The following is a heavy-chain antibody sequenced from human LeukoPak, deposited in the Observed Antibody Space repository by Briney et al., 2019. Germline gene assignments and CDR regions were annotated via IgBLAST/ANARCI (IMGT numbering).Heavy chain of an antibody. J-gene: IGHJ4*02. CDR3: ATIGDVSNLSNDY. CDR1: GFTFSSYS. CDR2: ISSSSSYI. V-gene: IGHV3-21*01. D-gene: IGHD3-3*01. Sequence: PGGSLRLSCAASGFTFSSYSMNWVRQAPGKGLEWVSSISSSSSYIYYADSVKGRFTISRDNAKNSLYLQMNSLRAEDTAVYYCATIGDVSNLSNDYWGQGTLVTVSS.